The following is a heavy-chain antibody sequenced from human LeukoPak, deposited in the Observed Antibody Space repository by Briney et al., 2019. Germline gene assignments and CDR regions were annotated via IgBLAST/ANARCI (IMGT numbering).Heavy chain of an antibody. J-gene: IGHJ5*02. D-gene: IGHD6-13*01. V-gene: IGHV4-39*01. CDR1: GGSISSRDYY. CDR3: ASQLIAAAGQGFDP. Sequence: SETLSLTCAVSGGSISSRDYYWGWIRQPPGKGLEWIGSIYHSGSTYCNPSLKSRVTISVDTSKNQFSLKLSSVTAADTAVYYCASQLIAAAGQGFDPWGQGTLVTVSS. CDR2: IYHSGST.